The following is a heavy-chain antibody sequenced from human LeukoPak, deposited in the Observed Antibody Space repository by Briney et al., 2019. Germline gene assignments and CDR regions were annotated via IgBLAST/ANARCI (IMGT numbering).Heavy chain of an antibody. CDR1: GGSISSSNC. CDR3: AREYYYDSSGYLLYYYGMDV. D-gene: IGHD3-22*01. CDR2: TNNSGST. V-gene: IGHV4-4*02. Sequence: SETLSLTCAVSGGSISSSNCGGGFRHPPGKGRGWFGETNNSGSTNYNPSLKSRVTISVDKSKNQFSLKLSSVTAADTAVYYCAREYYYDSSGYLLYYYGMDVWGQGTTVTVSS. J-gene: IGHJ6*02.